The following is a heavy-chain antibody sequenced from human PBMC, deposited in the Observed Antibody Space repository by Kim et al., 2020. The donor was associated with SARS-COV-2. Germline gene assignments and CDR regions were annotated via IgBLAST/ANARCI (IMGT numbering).Heavy chain of an antibody. CDR2: IYYSGST. CDR1: GGSISSSSYY. V-gene: IGHV4-39*01. J-gene: IGHJ5*02. Sequence: SETLSLTCTVSGGSISSSSYYWGWIRQPPGKGLEWIGSIYYSGSTYYNPSLKSRVTISVDTSKNQFSLKLSSVTAADTAVYYCARHGRSKPGHWFDPWGQGTLVTVSS. CDR3: ARHGRSKPGHWFDP.